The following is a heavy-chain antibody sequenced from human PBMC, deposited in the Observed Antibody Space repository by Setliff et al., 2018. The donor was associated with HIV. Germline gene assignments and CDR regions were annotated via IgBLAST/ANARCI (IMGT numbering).Heavy chain of an antibody. CDR3: ARYRMSSSWYDYLQH. Sequence: SETLSLTCTVSGYSISSGYYWGWIRQPPGKGLEWIGSIYHSGSTYYNPSLKSRVTISVDTSKNQFSLKLSSVTAADTAVYYCARYRMSSSWYDYLQHWGQGTLVTVSS. CDR1: GYSISSGYY. V-gene: IGHV4-38-2*02. J-gene: IGHJ1*01. D-gene: IGHD6-13*01. CDR2: IYHSGST.